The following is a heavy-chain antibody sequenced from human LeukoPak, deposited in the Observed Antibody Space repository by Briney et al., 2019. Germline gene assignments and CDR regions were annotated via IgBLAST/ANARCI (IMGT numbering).Heavy chain of an antibody. J-gene: IGHJ4*02. Sequence: SETLSLTCTVSGGSISTYYWSWIRQPPGKGLEWIGYSYYSGSTTHNPSLQSRVTISVDTSRNQFSLKLTSVTAADTAVYYCARAGGGYSFDYWGQGTLVTASS. D-gene: IGHD5-18*01. CDR2: SYYSGST. CDR1: GGSISTYY. CDR3: ARAGGGYSFDY. V-gene: IGHV4-59*01.